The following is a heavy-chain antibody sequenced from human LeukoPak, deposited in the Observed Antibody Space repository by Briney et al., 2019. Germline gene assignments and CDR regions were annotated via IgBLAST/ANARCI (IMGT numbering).Heavy chain of an antibody. J-gene: IGHJ4*02. V-gene: IGHV4-39*01. CDR3: ARQTRRGADY. CDR2: IYYSGSA. Sequence: SETLSLTCTVSGGSISSSSYYWGWIRQPPGKGLEWIGSIYYSGSAYYNPSLKSRVTISVDTSKNQFSLKLSSVTAADTAVYYCARQTRRGADYWGQGTLVTVSS. CDR1: GGSISSSSYY.